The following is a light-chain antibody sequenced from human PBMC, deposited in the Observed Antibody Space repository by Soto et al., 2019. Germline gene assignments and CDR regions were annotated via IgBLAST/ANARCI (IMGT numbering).Light chain of an antibody. Sequence: QSALTQPASVSGSPGQSITISCTGTSSDVGGYNYVSWYQQHPGKAPKLMIYDVSNRPSGVSNRFSGSKSGNTASLTISGLQDEDEADYYCSSYTSSSTLVFGGGTQLTVL. CDR3: SSYTSSSTLV. CDR2: DVS. CDR1: SSDVGGYNY. V-gene: IGLV2-14*01. J-gene: IGLJ2*01.